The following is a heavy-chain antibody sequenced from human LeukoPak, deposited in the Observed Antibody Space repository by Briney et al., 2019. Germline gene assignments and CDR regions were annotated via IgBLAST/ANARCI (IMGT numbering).Heavy chain of an antibody. CDR3: ARGYCAGTSCYGNYFDP. V-gene: IGHV3-30*02. Sequence: GGSLRLSCAASGFIFSNYGMHWVRQTPGKGLEWVTFIKSDGSEKDYADSVKGRFTISRDNSKSTLYLQMNSLRAEDTAIYYCARGYCAGTSCYGNYFDPWGQGTLVTVSS. CDR2: IKSDGSEK. D-gene: IGHD2-2*01. J-gene: IGHJ5*02. CDR1: GFIFSNYG.